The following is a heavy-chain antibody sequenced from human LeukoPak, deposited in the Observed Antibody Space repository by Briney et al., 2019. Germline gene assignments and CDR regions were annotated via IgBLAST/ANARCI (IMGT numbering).Heavy chain of an antibody. CDR2: INHSGST. V-gene: IGHV4-34*01. D-gene: IGHD3-10*01. Sequence: PSETLSLTCAVYGGSFSGYYWSWIRQPPGKGLEWIGEINHSGSTNYNPSLKSRVTISVDTSKNQFSLKLSSVTAADTAVYYCARAHQVLLQRNEFDYWGQRTLVTVSS. CDR1: GGSFSGYY. CDR3: ARAHQVLLQRNEFDY. J-gene: IGHJ4*02.